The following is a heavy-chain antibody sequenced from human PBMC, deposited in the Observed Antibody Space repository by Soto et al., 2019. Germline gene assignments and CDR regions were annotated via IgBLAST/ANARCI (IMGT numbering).Heavy chain of an antibody. CDR3: ARDVCSGGSCFDP. Sequence: GGSLRLSCAASGFTFSSYWMSWVRQAPGKGLEWVANIKQDGSEKYYVDSVKGRFTISRDNAKNSLYLQMNSLRAEDTAVYYCARDVCSGGSCFDPWGQGTLVTVSS. D-gene: IGHD2-15*01. V-gene: IGHV3-7*01. CDR1: GFTFSSYW. CDR2: IKQDGSEK. J-gene: IGHJ5*02.